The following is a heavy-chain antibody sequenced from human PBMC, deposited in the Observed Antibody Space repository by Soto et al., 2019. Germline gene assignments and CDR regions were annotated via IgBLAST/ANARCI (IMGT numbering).Heavy chain of an antibody. Sequence: GESLKISCKGSGYSFTRYWIGWLRQMPGKGLEWMGIIYPGDSDTRYSPSFQGQVTISADKSISTAYLQWSSLKASDTAMYYCARSYYDFWSGYYHFDYWGQGTLVTVSS. J-gene: IGHJ4*02. CDR3: ARSYYDFWSGYYHFDY. D-gene: IGHD3-3*01. CDR2: IYPGDSDT. CDR1: GYSFTRYW. V-gene: IGHV5-51*01.